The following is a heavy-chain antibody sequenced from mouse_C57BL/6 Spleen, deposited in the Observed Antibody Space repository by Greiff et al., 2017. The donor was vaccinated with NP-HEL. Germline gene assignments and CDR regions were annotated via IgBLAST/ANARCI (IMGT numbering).Heavy chain of an antibody. V-gene: IGHV1-69*01. Sequence: QVQLQQPGAELVMPGASVKLSCKASGYTFTSYWMHWVKQRPGQGLEWIGEIDPSDSYTNYNQKFKGKSTLTVDKSSSTSYMQLSSLTSEDSAVYYCARSGYDDDERGAMDYWGQGTSVTVSS. CDR2: IDPSDSYT. D-gene: IGHD2-4*01. CDR1: GYTFTSYW. CDR3: ARSGYDDDERGAMDY. J-gene: IGHJ4*01.